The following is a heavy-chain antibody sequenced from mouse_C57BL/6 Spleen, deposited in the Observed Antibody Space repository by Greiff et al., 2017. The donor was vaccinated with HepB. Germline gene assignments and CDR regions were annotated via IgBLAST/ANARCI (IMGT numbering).Heavy chain of an antibody. CDR2: ISYDGSN. CDR1: GYSLTSGYY. Sequence: EVKLVESGPGLVKPSQSLSLTCSVTGYSLTSGYYWNWIRQFPGNKLEWMGYISYDGSNNYNPSLKNRISITRDTSKNQFFLKLNSVTTEDTATYYCARETGTSGYFDYWGQGTTLTVSS. V-gene: IGHV3-6*01. J-gene: IGHJ2*01. CDR3: ARETGTSGYFDY. D-gene: IGHD4-1*01.